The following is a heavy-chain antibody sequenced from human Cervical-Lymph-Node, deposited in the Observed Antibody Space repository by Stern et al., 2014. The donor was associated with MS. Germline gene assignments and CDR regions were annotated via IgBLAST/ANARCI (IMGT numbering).Heavy chain of an antibody. D-gene: IGHD3-3*01. V-gene: IGHV3-23*04. CDR3: ASSDFWSGYVAPFDP. J-gene: IGHJ5*02. Sequence: EVHLVESGGCLVQPGGSLRLSCAASGFTFSSYAMSWVRQAPGTGLEWVSALRGSGGSTYYADSVKGRFTISRDNSKNTLYLQMNSLRAEDTAVYYCASSDFWSGYVAPFDPWGQGTLVTVSS. CDR1: GFTFSSYA. CDR2: LRGSGGST.